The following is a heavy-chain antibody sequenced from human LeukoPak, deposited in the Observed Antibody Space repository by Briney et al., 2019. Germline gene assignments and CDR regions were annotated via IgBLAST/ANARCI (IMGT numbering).Heavy chain of an antibody. CDR1: DGSISSYY. Sequence: NPSETLSLTCTVSDGSISSYYWSWIRQLPGKGLEWIGYIYYSGSTNYNPSLKSRVTISVDTSKNQFSLKLSSVTAADTAVYYCARHSLIVYYGSGRIFPTYNWFDPWGQGTLVTVSS. V-gene: IGHV4-59*08. CDR3: ARHSLIVYYGSGRIFPTYNWFDP. D-gene: IGHD3-10*01. J-gene: IGHJ5*02. CDR2: IYYSGST.